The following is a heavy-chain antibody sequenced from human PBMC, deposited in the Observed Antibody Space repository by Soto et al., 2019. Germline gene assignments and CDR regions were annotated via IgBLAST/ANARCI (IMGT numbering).Heavy chain of an antibody. CDR3: ARVSRFHHGGPLYPDY. V-gene: IGHV1-69*05. D-gene: IGHD4-17*01. J-gene: IGHJ4*02. Sequence: QVQLVQSGAEVKKPGSSVKVSCKASGGTFSSYAISWVRQAPGQGREWMGGNIHTFGTANYAQKFQGRDTITTSETTSTAYLALSSLRSDGTTVYYCARVSRFHHGGPLYPDYWGQGTLVTVSS. CDR1: GGTFSSYA. CDR2: NIHTFGTA.